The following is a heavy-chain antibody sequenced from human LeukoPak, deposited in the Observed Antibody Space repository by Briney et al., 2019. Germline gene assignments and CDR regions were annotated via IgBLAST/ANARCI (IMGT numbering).Heavy chain of an antibody. Sequence: ASVKVSCKASGYTFTTYYIHWVRQAPGQGLEWMGWINTNTGNPTYAQGFTGRFVFSLDTSVSTAYLQISSLKAEDTAVYYCARGVLLWFGELSAGMDVWGQGTTVTVSS. CDR3: ARGVLLWFGELSAGMDV. CDR2: INTNTGNP. D-gene: IGHD3-10*01. CDR1: GYTFTTYY. V-gene: IGHV7-4-1*02. J-gene: IGHJ6*02.